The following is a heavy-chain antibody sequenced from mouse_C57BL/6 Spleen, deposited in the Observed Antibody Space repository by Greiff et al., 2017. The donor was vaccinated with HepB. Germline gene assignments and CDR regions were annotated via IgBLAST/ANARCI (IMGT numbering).Heavy chain of an antibody. Sequence: VQLQQSGAELVRPGASVKLSCTASGFNIKDDYMHWVKQRPEQGLEWIGWIDPENGDTEYASKFQGKATITADTSSNTAYLQLSSLTSEDTAVYYCTTGGYYGSSYYFDYWGPGTTLTVSS. CDR1: GFNIKDDY. CDR3: TTGGYYGSSYYFDY. V-gene: IGHV14-4*01. D-gene: IGHD1-1*01. J-gene: IGHJ2*01. CDR2: IDPENGDT.